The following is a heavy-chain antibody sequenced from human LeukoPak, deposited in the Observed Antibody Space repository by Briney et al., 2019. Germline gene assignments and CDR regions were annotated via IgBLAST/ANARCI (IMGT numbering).Heavy chain of an antibody. Sequence: GGSLRLSCAASGFTFDDYGLGWVRQGPGKGLEWVSGINWNGGSTGYADSVKGRFTMSRDNAKNAVYLQMNCLRVEDSAPYYCARGVGSQARGVYGEWGQGTPVIVSS. D-gene: IGHD3-10*01. CDR1: GFTFDDYG. CDR2: INWNGGST. J-gene: IGHJ4*03. V-gene: IGHV3-20*04. CDR3: ARGVGSQARGVYGE.